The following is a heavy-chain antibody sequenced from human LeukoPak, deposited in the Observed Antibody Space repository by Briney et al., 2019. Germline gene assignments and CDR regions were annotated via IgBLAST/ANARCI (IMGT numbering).Heavy chain of an antibody. Sequence: SETLSLTCAVYGESLNYYYWSWIRHSPGKGLKWIGDIFDGKTINYNPSLKSRVTISAATSSQQFSLNLKSVTAADTAVYFCASGAWAARLNSWAQGALVIVSS. D-gene: IGHD4-23*01. CDR2: IFDGKTI. CDR3: ASGAWAARLNS. CDR1: GESLNYYY. J-gene: IGHJ4*02. V-gene: IGHV4-34*12.